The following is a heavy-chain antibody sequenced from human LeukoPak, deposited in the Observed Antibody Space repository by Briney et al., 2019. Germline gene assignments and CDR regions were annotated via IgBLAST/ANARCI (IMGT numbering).Heavy chain of an antibody. D-gene: IGHD6-13*01. V-gene: IGHV4-39*07. CDR1: GGSISSSSYY. Sequence: PSETLSLTCTVSGGSISSSSYYWGWIRQPPGKGLEWIGSIYYSGSTYYNPSLKSRVTISVDTSKNQFSLKLSSVTAADTAVYYCASHRAAAPTYYYYYMDVWGKGTTVTVSS. J-gene: IGHJ6*03. CDR3: ASHRAAAPTYYYYYMDV. CDR2: IYYSGST.